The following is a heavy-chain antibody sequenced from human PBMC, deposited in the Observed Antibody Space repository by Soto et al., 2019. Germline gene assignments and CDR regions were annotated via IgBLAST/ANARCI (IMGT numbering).Heavy chain of an antibody. CDR3: ARDARDFWGGYPAFDY. D-gene: IGHD3-3*01. J-gene: IGHJ4*02. V-gene: IGHV4-59*01. CDR2: IYYSGST. CDR1: GGSISSYY. Sequence: SETLSLTCTVSGGSISSYYWSWIRQPPGKGLEWIGYIYYSGSTNYNPSLKSRVTISVDTSKNQFSLKLSSVTAADTAVYYCARDARDFWGGYPAFDYWGQGTLVTVSS.